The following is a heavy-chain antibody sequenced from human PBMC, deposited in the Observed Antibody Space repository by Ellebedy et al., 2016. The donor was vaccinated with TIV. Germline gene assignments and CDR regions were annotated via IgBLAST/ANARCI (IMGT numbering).Heavy chain of an antibody. CDR3: ANLSILLAASLDY. CDR1: GGSISISNYY. Sequence: MPSETLSLTCTVSGGSISISNYYWIWIRQPPGRGLEWIGTIHDSWTTYYNPSHKSRLAISVDTSKNQFSLKLCYVNAEDTAVYYWANLSILLAASLDYWGQGTLVAVSS. V-gene: IGHV4-39*01. D-gene: IGHD6-25*01. CDR2: IHDSWTT. J-gene: IGHJ4*02.